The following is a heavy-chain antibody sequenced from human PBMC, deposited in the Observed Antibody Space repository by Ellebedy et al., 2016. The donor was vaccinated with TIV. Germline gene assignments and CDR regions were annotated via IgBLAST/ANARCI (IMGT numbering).Heavy chain of an antibody. J-gene: IGHJ4*02. CDR2: IGWNSDTI. V-gene: IGHV3-9*01. CDR1: GVTFDDYA. CDR3: VKDGRGSGYYFDT. D-gene: IGHD3-10*01. Sequence: PGGSLRLSCVGSGVTFDDYAMHWVRQVPGKGLEWVSGIGWNSDTIGYADSVKGRFIMSRDNAKLSLHLQMNSLRSEDTALYFCVKDGRGSGYYFDTWGRGTPVTVSS.